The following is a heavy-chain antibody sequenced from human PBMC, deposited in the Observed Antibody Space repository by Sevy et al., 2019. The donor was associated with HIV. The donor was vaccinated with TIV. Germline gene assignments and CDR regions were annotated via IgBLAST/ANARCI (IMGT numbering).Heavy chain of an antibody. D-gene: IGHD3-10*01. J-gene: IGHJ3*02. CDR1: GFTFSSYG. CDR3: ARDQGYYGSGSRLDAFDI. CDR2: IWYDGSNK. V-gene: IGHV3-33*01. Sequence: GGSLRLSCAASGFTFSSYGMHWVRQAPGKGLEWVAVIWYDGSNKYYADSVKGRFTISRDNSKNTLYLQMNSLRAEDTAVYYCARDQGYYGSGSRLDAFDIWGQGTMVPSPQ.